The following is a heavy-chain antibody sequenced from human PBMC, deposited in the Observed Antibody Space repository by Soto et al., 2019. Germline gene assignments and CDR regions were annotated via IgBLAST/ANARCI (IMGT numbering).Heavy chain of an antibody. CDR2: MFHSGST. CDR1: GYSISSGFY. V-gene: IGHV4-38-2*01. J-gene: IGHJ6*02. D-gene: IGHD4-17*01. CDR3: VMETTRGYYYYGMDV. Sequence: PSETLSLTCAVSGYSISSGFYWGWIRQPPGKGLEWIGIMFHSGSTYYNPSLQSRVTISVDTSKNQVSLKLTSVTVADTAVYYCVMETTRGYYYYGMDVWGQGTTVTVS.